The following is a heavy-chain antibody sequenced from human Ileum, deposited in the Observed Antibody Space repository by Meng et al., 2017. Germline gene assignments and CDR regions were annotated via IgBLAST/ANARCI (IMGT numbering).Heavy chain of an antibody. Sequence: QVQLVQSGAAVKKPGASVKVSCKASGYTFTNYAVHWVRQAPGQRLEWMGWINAGNGNTKFSQKFQGRVTITRDTSASTAYMELSSLRSEDTAVYYCAREVTKVINLWGRGTLVTVSS. CDR3: AREVTKVINL. CDR2: INAGNGNT. CDR1: GYTFTNYA. V-gene: IGHV1-3*01. D-gene: IGHD4-23*01. J-gene: IGHJ2*01.